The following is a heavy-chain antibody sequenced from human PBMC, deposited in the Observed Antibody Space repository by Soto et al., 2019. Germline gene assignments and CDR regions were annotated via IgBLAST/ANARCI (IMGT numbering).Heavy chain of an antibody. Sequence: SETLSLTCAVYGGSFSGYYWSWIRQPPGKGLEWIGEINHSGSTNYNPSLKSRVTISVDTSKNQFSLKLSSVTAADTAVYYCARAGIGSGSYYAFDIWGQGTMVTVSS. V-gene: IGHV4-34*01. D-gene: IGHD1-26*01. J-gene: IGHJ3*02. CDR2: INHSGST. CDR3: ARAGIGSGSYYAFDI. CDR1: GGSFSGYY.